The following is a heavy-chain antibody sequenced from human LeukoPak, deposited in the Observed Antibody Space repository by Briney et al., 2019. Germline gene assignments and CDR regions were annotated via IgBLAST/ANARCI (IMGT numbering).Heavy chain of an antibody. Sequence: GGSLRLSCAASGFTFSSYAMSWVRQAPGKGLEWVSVIYSGGSTYYADSVKGRFTISRDNSKNTLYLQMNSLRAEDTAVYYCARITPAYYFDYWGQGTLVTVSS. J-gene: IGHJ4*02. V-gene: IGHV3-53*01. D-gene: IGHD2-2*01. CDR1: GFTFSSYA. CDR3: ARITPAYYFDY. CDR2: IYSGGST.